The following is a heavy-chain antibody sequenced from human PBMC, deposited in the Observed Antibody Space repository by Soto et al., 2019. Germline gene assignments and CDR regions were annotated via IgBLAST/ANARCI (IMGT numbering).Heavy chain of an antibody. V-gene: IGHV3-30*18. CDR2: VSFDGRNK. CDR1: GFNLSTYG. J-gene: IGHJ4*02. CDR3: AKGLRCPDY. Sequence: GGSLRLSCTASGFNLSTYGVHWVRQPPGKGLEWVAVVSFDGRNKYYAGSVKGRFTISRDNSKNTLYLQMNSLRAEDTAVYYCAKGLRCPDYWGQGTLVTVSS. D-gene: IGHD4-17*01.